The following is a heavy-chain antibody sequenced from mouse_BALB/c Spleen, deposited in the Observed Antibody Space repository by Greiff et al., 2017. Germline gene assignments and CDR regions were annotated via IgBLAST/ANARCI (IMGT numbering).Heavy chain of an antibody. CDR1: GYTFTEYT. J-gene: IGHJ4*01. V-gene: IGHV1-62-2*01. D-gene: IGHD2-3*01. CDR2: FYPGSGSI. Sequence: QVHVKQSGAELVKPGASVKLSCKASGYTFTEYTIHWVKQRSGQGLEWIGWFYPGSGSIKYNEKFKDKATLTADKSSSTVYMELSRLTSEDSAVYFCARHEEGGYDGYYDAMDYWGQGTSVTVSS. CDR3: ARHEEGGYDGYYDAMDY.